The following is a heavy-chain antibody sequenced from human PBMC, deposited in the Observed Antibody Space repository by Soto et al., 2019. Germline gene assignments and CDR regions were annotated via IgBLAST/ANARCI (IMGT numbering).Heavy chain of an antibody. CDR2: INHSGST. CDR1: GGSFSGYY. Sequence: QVQLQQWGAGLLKPSETLSLTCAVYGGSFSGYYWSWIRQPPGKGLEWIGEINHSGSTNYNPSLKXXVXIXXDTSKNQFSLQLSSVTAADTAVYYCAGKWLRKFDYWGQGTLVTVSS. V-gene: IGHV4-34*01. D-gene: IGHD5-12*01. CDR3: AGKWLRKFDY. J-gene: IGHJ4*02.